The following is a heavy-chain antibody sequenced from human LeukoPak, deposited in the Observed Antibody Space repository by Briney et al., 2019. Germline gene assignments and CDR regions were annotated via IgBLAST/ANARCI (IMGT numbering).Heavy chain of an antibody. Sequence: SETLSPTCAVYGGSFSGYYWSWIRQPPGKGLEWIGEINHSGSTNYNPSLKSRVTIPVDTSKNQFSLKLSSVTAADTAVYYCARGRMAKDYMDVRGKGTTVTVSS. D-gene: IGHD5-24*01. V-gene: IGHV4-34*01. CDR3: ARGRMAKDYMDV. CDR1: GGSFSGYY. CDR2: INHSGST. J-gene: IGHJ6*03.